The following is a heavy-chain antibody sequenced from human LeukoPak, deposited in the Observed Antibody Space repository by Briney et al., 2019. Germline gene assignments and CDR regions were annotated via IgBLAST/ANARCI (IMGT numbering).Heavy chain of an antibody. J-gene: IGHJ4*02. D-gene: IGHD2-2*01. V-gene: IGHV3-23*01. CDR1: GFTFSSYA. CDR3: AKLGDIVVVPAAQIDY. Sequence: PGGSLRLSCAASGFTFSSYAMSWVRQAPGKGLEWVSAISGSGGSTYYADSVKGRFTISRDNSKNTLYLQMNSLRAEDTAVYYCAKLGDIVVVPAAQIDYWGQGTLVTVSS. CDR2: ISGSGGST.